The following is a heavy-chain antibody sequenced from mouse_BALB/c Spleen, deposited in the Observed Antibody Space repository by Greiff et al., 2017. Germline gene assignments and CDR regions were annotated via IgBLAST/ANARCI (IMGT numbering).Heavy chain of an antibody. V-gene: IGHV1-69*02. CDR1: GYTFTSYW. J-gene: IGHJ4*01. D-gene: IGHD2-2*01. CDR3: TRAYGYDAPYYAMDY. CDR2: IYPSDSYT. Sequence: QVQLKQPGAELVRPGASVKLSCKASGYTFTSYWINWVKQRPGQGLEWIGNIYPSDSYTNYNQKFKDKATLTEDKSSSTAYMQLSSPTSEDAAVYYCTRAYGYDAPYYAMDYWGQGTSVTVSS.